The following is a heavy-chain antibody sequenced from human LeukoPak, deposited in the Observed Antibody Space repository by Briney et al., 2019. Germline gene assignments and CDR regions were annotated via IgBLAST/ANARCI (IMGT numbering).Heavy chain of an antibody. CDR1: GGSIHSSSDY. CDR2: IYYTGRT. CDR3: ARHRSGWLQSSFDY. Sequence: SETLSLTCIVSGGSIHSSSDYWGWIRQPPGKGLEWIGTIYYTGRTYYNPSLQSRVTISVDTSKNQFSLKLSSVTAADTAVYYCARHRSGWLQSSFDYWGQGTLVTVSS. J-gene: IGHJ4*02. D-gene: IGHD5-24*01. V-gene: IGHV4-39*01.